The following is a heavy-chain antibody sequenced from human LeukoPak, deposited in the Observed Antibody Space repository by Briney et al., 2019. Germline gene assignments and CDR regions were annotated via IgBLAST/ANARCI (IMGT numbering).Heavy chain of an antibody. J-gene: IGHJ4*02. CDR1: GFTFSSYA. CDR2: ISGSGGST. V-gene: IGHV3-23*01. D-gene: IGHD3-9*01. CDR3: AKLTGDYDILTGYGGIFDY. Sequence: GGSLRLSCAASGFTFSSYAMSWVRPAPGKGLEWVSAISGSGGSTYYADSVKGRFTISRYNSKNTLYLQMNSLRAEDTAVYYCAKLTGDYDILTGYGGIFDYWGQGTLVTVSS.